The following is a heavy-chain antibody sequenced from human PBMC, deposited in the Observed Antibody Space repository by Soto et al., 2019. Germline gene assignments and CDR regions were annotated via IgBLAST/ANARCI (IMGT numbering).Heavy chain of an antibody. CDR3: AAESSSSSWSAYYYGMDV. V-gene: IGHV1-58*01. J-gene: IGHJ6*02. Sequence: SVKVSCKASGFTFTSSAVQWVRQARGQRLEWIGWIVVGSGNTNYAQKFQERVTITRDMSTSTAYMELSSLRSEDTAVYYCAAESSSSSWSAYYYGMDVWGQGTKVTVSS. D-gene: IGHD6-13*01. CDR2: IVVGSGNT. CDR1: GFTFTSSA.